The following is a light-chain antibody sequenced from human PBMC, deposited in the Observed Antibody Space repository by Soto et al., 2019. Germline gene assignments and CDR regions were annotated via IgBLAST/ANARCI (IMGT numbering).Light chain of an antibody. CDR3: QQYYRTPPT. CDR2: WAS. Sequence: DIVMTQSPDSLPVSLGERATINCESSQSVLYSSNNKNYLAWYQQKPGQPPKLLIYWASTRESGVPDRFSGSGSGTDFTLTINSLQAEDVAVYYCQQYYRTPPTFGQGTKLEIK. V-gene: IGKV4-1*01. CDR1: QSVLYSSNNKNY. J-gene: IGKJ2*01.